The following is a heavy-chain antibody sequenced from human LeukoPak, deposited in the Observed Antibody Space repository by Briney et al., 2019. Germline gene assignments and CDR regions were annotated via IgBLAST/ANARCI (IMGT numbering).Heavy chain of an antibody. J-gene: IGHJ3*02. CDR3: SLNQEHGYSGYEHAFDI. D-gene: IGHD5-12*01. Sequence: GASVKVSCKASGGTFSSYAISWVRQAPGQGLEWMGGIIPIFGTANYAQKFQGRVTTTADESTSTAYMELSSLRSEDTAVYYCSLNQEHGYSGYEHAFDIWGQGTMVTVSS. CDR1: GGTFSSYA. CDR2: IIPIFGTA. V-gene: IGHV1-69*01.